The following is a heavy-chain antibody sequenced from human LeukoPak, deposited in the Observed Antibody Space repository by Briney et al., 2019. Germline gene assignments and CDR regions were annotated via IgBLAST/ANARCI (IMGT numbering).Heavy chain of an antibody. CDR2: ISYDGSNK. J-gene: IGHJ6*04. CDR3: AKGGESGYSYGWFYYYYGMDV. V-gene: IGHV3-30*18. D-gene: IGHD5-18*01. Sequence: GGSLRLSCAASGFTFSSYGMHWVRQAPGKGLEWVAVISYDGSNKYYADSVKGRFTISRDNSKNTLYLQMNSLRAEDTAVYYCAKGGESGYSYGWFYYYYGMDVWGKGTTVTVSS. CDR1: GFTFSSYG.